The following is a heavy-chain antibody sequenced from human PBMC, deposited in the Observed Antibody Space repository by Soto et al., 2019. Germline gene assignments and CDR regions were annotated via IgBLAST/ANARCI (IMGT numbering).Heavy chain of an antibody. J-gene: IGHJ4*02. CDR3: VRVDGRYYGSGSFGFYY. V-gene: IGHV3-7*01. CDR1: GFTFSNYW. D-gene: IGHD3-10*01. Sequence: EVQLVESGGGLVQSGGSLRLSCAASGFTFSNYWMTWVRQAPGKGLEWVANIKQDASEKYYVDSVKGRFTISRDNAKNSLYLQMNRLRAEDTAVYYCVRVDGRYYGSGSFGFYYWCQGTLVTLSS. CDR2: IKQDASEK.